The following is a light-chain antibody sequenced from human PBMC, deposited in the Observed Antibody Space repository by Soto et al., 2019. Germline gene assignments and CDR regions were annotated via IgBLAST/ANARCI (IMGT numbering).Light chain of an antibody. CDR2: GAF. V-gene: IGKV3-20*01. CDR1: QSLTSSY. CDR3: QQYGSLIT. J-gene: IGKJ5*01. Sequence: ESVLRESPGTLSLSPGERATLSCRASQSLTSSYLAWYQQKPGQAPRLLIYGAFSRATGIPDRFSGSGSGTDFTLTISRLEPEDFAVYYCQQYGSLITFGQGTRLEI.